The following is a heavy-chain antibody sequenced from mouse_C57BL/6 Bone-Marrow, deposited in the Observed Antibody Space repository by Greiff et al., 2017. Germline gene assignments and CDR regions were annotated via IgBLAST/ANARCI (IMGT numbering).Heavy chain of an antibody. J-gene: IGHJ3*01. CDR2: IDPSASYT. Sequence: QVQLQQPGAELVMPGASVKLSCKASGYTFTSYWMHWVKQRPGQGLEWIGEIDPSASYTNYNQKFKGKSTLTVDKSSSTAYMQLSSLTSEDSAVYYCARDYYGSSFWLAYWGQGTLVTVSA. V-gene: IGHV1-69*01. D-gene: IGHD1-1*01. CDR3: ARDYYGSSFWLAY. CDR1: GYTFTSYW.